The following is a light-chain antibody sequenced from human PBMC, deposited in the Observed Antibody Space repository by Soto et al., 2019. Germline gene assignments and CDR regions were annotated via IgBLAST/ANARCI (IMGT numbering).Light chain of an antibody. Sequence: QSALTQPASVSGSPGQSITISCTGTNSDVGGYKYVSWYQQHPGKAPKLMIYEVNNRPSGVSNRFSGSKSGNTASLTISGLRAEDEADYYCSSYRSTNTWVFGGGTKLTVL. J-gene: IGLJ3*02. V-gene: IGLV2-14*01. CDR3: SSYRSTNTWV. CDR1: NSDVGGYKY. CDR2: EVN.